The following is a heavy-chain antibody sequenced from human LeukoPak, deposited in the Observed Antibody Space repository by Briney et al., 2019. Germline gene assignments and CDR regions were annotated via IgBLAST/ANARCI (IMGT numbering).Heavy chain of an antibody. CDR1: GYTFTGYY. Sequence: GASVKVSCKASGYTFTGYYMHWVRQAPGQRLEWMGWINPNSGGTNYAQKFQGRVTMTRDTSISTAYMELSRLRSDDTAVYYCAAIFGVVPSGAFDIWGQGTMVTVSS. D-gene: IGHD3-3*01. V-gene: IGHV1-2*02. CDR3: AAIFGVVPSGAFDI. CDR2: INPNSGGT. J-gene: IGHJ3*02.